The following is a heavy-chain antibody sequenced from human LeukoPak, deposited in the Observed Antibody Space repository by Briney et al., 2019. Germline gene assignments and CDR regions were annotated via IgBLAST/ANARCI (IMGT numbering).Heavy chain of an antibody. CDR1: GFTFSSYS. V-gene: IGHV3-21*01. CDR3: ARKWFGELPYAFDI. J-gene: IGHJ3*02. CDR2: ISSSSSYI. Sequence: PGGSLRLSCAASGFTFSSYSMNWVRQAPGKGLEWVSSISSSSSYIYYADSVKGRFTISRDNAKNSLYLPMNSLRAEDTAVYYCARKWFGELPYAFDIWGQGTMVTVSS. D-gene: IGHD3-10*01.